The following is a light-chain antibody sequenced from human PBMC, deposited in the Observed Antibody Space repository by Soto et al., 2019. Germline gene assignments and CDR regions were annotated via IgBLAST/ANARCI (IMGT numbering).Light chain of an antibody. CDR1: QSVNAN. V-gene: IGKV3-15*01. CDR3: QQYNTWLWT. Sequence: EVVMTQSPATLSVSPGERATLSCRASQSVNANLAWYQQKPGQAPRLLIHGASNRATGIPARFSGSGFGTEFILHISRLQSEDFAVYYCQQYNTWLWTFGQGTKVEI. CDR2: GAS. J-gene: IGKJ1*01.